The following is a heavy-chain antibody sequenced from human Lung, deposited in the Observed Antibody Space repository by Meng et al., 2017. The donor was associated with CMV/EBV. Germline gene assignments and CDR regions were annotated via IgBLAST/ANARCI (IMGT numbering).Heavy chain of an antibody. D-gene: IGHD6-6*01. CDR3: ARQLGLFDY. J-gene: IGHJ4*02. Sequence: ESLKISCAASGFTFSSYAMSWVRQAPGKGLEWVSAISGSGGSTYYADSVKGRFTISRDNSKNTLYLQMNSLRAEDTAVYYCARQLGLFDYWGQGPLVTVSS. V-gene: IGHV3-23*01. CDR1: GFTFSSYA. CDR2: ISGSGGST.